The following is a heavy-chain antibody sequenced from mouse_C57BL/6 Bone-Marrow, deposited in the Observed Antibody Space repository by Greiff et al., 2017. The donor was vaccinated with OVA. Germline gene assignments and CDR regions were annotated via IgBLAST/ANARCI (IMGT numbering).Heavy chain of an antibody. J-gene: IGHJ2*01. D-gene: IGHD2-12*01. Sequence: VQLQESGAELVRPGTSVKVSCKASGYAFTNYLIEWVKQRPGQGLEWIGVINPGSGGTNYNEKFKGKATLTADKSSSTAYMQLSSLTSEDSAVYFCARGYDGDFDYWGQGTTLTVSS. CDR1: GYAFTNYL. CDR3: ARGYDGDFDY. V-gene: IGHV1-54*01. CDR2: INPGSGGT.